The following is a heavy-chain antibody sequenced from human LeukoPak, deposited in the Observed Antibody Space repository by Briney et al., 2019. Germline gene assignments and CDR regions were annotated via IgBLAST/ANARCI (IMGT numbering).Heavy chain of an antibody. J-gene: IGHJ6*03. CDR3: ARLKRVNSGGNYYYYMDV. CDR2: IYTSGST. Sequence: SETLSLTCTVSGGSISSYYWSWIRQPPGKGLEWIGYIYTSGSTNYNPSLKSRVTISVDTSKNQFSLKLSSVTAADTAVYYCARLKRVNSGGNYYYYMDVWGKGTTVTVSS. CDR1: GGSISSYY. V-gene: IGHV4-4*09. D-gene: IGHD4-23*01.